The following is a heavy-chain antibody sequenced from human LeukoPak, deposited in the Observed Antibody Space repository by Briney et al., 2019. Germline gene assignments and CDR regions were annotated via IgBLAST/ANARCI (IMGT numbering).Heavy chain of an antibody. D-gene: IGHD3-22*01. J-gene: IGHJ4*02. V-gene: IGHV5-51*01. Sequence: GESLQISCKGSGYSFTSYWIGWVRQMPGKGLEWMGIIYPGDSDTRYSPSFQGQVTISADKSISTAYLQWSSLTASDTAMYYCARTYYYDSSGYYYAPVPRYYFDYWGQGTLVTVSS. CDR3: ARTYYYDSSGYYYAPVPRYYFDY. CDR1: GYSFTSYW. CDR2: IYPGDSDT.